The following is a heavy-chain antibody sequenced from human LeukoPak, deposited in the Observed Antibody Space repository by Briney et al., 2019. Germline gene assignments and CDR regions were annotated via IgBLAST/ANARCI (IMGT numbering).Heavy chain of an antibody. J-gene: IGHJ4*02. CDR1: QFTFTSYA. Sequence: GGSLRLSCAASQFTFTSYAMSWVRQAPGRGLEWVSSIGDSGVPTYYADSVKGRFTISRDNSQNMLYLQMNSLRADDTAVYYCANVATWTYFDSWGQGTLVTVSS. CDR2: IGDSGVPT. CDR3: ANVATWTYFDS. D-gene: IGHD3/OR15-3a*01. V-gene: IGHV3-23*01.